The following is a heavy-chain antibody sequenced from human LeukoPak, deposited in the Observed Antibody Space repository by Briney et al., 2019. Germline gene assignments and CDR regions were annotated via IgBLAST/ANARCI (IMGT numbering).Heavy chain of an antibody. D-gene: IGHD6-13*01. J-gene: IGHJ5*02. Sequence: GGSLRLSCAASGFTFSSYWMHWVRQAPGKGLMFVSRINDDGSGAVYADSVKGRFTISRDNAKNTLYLQMDSLRADDTAVYYCARGMAAAGTPNWFDPWGQGTLVTVSS. CDR3: ARGMAAAGTPNWFDP. CDR2: INDDGSGA. CDR1: GFTFSSYW. V-gene: IGHV3-74*01.